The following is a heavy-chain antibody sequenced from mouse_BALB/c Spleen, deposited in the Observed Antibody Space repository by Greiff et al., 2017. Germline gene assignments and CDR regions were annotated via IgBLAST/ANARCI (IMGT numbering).Heavy chain of an antibody. CDR3: ARPPITTVAY. CDR1: GFTFSSYG. V-gene: IGHV5-6*01. Sequence: EVQLVESGGDLVKPGGSLKLSCAASGFTFSSYGMSWVRQTPDKRLEWVATISSGGSYTYYPDSVKGRFTISRDNAKNTLYLQMSSLKSEDTAMYYCARPPITTVAYWGQGTLVTVSA. CDR2: ISSGGSYT. D-gene: IGHD1-1*01. J-gene: IGHJ3*01.